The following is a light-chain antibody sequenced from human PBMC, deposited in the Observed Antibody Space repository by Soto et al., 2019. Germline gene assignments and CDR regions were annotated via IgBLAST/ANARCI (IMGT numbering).Light chain of an antibody. V-gene: IGKV3-11*01. J-gene: IGKJ4*01. CDR1: QSVRSL. CDR2: DAT. CDR3: QQRSNWLT. Sequence: EIVLTQSPATLSLSPGERATLSCRASQSVRSLLAWYQHKPGQPPRLLIYDATNRATGVPARFSGSGSGTDFTLTSSSLEPEDFAVYFCQQRSNWLTFGGGTKVEIK.